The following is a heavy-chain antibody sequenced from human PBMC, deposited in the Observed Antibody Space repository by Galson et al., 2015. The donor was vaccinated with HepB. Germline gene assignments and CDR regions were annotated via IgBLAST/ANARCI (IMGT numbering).Heavy chain of an antibody. CDR2: ISSSSSYI. CDR3: AKDQRGWDDFWSGSTFDY. J-gene: IGHJ4*02. Sequence: SLRLSCAASGFTFSSYSMNWVRQAPGKGLEWVSSISSSSSYIYYADSVKGRFAISRDNSKNTLYLQMNSLRAEDTAVYYCAKDQRGWDDFWSGSTFDYWGQGTLVTVSS. CDR1: GFTFSSYS. D-gene: IGHD3-3*01. V-gene: IGHV3-21*01.